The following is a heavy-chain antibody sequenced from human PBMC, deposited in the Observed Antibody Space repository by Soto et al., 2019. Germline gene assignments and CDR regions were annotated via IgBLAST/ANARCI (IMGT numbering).Heavy chain of an antibody. V-gene: IGHV4-30-2*01. CDR3: SSGPIGVYTDGFDY. Sequence: QLQLQESGSGLVKPSQTLSLTCAVSGGSISSGGYSWSWIRQPPGKGPEWIGYIYHSGSSYYNPSLKSRVTISVDRSKTQFSLKLSSVTAADTAVYYCSSGPIGVYTDGFDYWGQGTLVTVYS. D-gene: IGHD4-17*01. J-gene: IGHJ4*02. CDR1: GGSISSGGYS. CDR2: IYHSGSS.